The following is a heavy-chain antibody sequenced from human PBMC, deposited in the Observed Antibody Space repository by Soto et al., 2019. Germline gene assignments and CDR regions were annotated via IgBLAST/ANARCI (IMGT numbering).Heavy chain of an antibody. V-gene: IGHV4-34*01. CDR3: ARGRKGFGSSSYVD. Sequence: QVQLQQWGAGLLKSSETLSLPCGVYGGSFSRYYWSWIRQPPGKGLVWIGEINHSGSTNYNPSLKSRDIISLDTSKVQFSLKLSSVAAADTAVYSCARGRKGFGSSSYVDWGQGALLTVS. D-gene: IGHD6-13*01. J-gene: IGHJ4*02. CDR1: GGSFSRYY. CDR2: INHSGST.